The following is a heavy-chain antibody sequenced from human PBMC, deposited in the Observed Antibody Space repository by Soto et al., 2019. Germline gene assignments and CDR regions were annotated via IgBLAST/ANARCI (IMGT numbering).Heavy chain of an antibody. CDR3: AREVGYGDFSAALLD. D-gene: IGHD4-17*01. CDR1: GGTFSSHS. V-gene: IGHV1-69*01. CDR2: IITLFGTA. J-gene: IGHJ4*02. Sequence: VQLMQCGAEVKQPGSSVKVSCKASGGTFSSHSINWVRQAPGQGLEWMGGIITLFGTANYAQNFQGRVTITADQSTSTAYMELNSLRSDDTAVYYCAREVGYGDFSAALLDWGQGTLVTVSS.